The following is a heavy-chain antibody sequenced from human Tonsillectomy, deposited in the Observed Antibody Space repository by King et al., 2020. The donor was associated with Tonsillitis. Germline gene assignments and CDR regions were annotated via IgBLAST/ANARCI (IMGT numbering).Heavy chain of an antibody. CDR2: INAGNDNT. J-gene: IGHJ1*01. D-gene: IGHD6-19*01. Sequence: VQLVQSGAEVKKPGASVKVSCKASGYTFSSYAMHWVRQAPGQRLEWMGWINAGNDNTKYSQKFQGRVTITRDTSASTAYMELSSLRSEDTAVYYCASPRGYSSGWYGEYFQYWGQGTLVTVSS. V-gene: IGHV1-3*01. CDR3: ASPRGYSSGWYGEYFQY. CDR1: GYTFSSYA.